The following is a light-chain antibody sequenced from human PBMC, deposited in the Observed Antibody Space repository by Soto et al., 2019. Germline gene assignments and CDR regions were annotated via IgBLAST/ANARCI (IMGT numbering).Light chain of an antibody. Sequence: EVVLTQSPGTLSLSPGERATLSCRASETVGSNYLAWYQQQPGQAPRLLIFDASSRASGIPDRFSGSGSGTEFSLTISRLEPEDFAVSFCHHYGYGADTFGQGTKLEI. CDR2: DAS. V-gene: IGKV3-20*01. CDR1: ETVGSNY. J-gene: IGKJ2*01. CDR3: HHYGYGADT.